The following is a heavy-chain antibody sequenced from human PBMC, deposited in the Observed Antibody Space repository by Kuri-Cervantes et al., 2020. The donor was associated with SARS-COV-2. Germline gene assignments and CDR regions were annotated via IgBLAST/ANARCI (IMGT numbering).Heavy chain of an antibody. CDR2: ISGSGGST. V-gene: IGHV3-23*01. D-gene: IGHD2-2*01. Sequence: LSLTCAASGFTFSSYSMNWVRQAPGKGLEWVSAISGSGGSTYYADSVRGRFTISRDNSKNTLYLQMNSLRAEDTAVYYCAKGDIVVVPAAPFGMDVWGQGTTVTVSS. CDR1: GFTFSSYS. J-gene: IGHJ6*02. CDR3: AKGDIVVVPAAPFGMDV.